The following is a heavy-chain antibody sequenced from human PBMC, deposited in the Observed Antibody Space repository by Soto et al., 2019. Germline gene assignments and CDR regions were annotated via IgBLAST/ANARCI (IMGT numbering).Heavy chain of an antibody. CDR1: GYTFTGYY. J-gene: IGHJ6*02. CDR3: ARGGGYLLYSCGMDV. Sequence: ASVKVSCKACGYTFTGYYMHWVRQAPGQGLEWMGWINPNSGGTNYAQKFQGRVTMTRDTSISTAYMELSRLRSDDTGVYYCARGGGYLLYSCGMDVWGQGTTVTVSS. V-gene: IGHV1-2*02. D-gene: IGHD2-15*01. CDR2: INPNSGGT.